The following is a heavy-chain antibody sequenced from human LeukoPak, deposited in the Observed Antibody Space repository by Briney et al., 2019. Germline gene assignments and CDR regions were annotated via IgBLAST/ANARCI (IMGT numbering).Heavy chain of an antibody. D-gene: IGHD1-26*01. Sequence: PGGSLRLSCEASGFTLEHYGMSGVRPAPGKGGEWVAGINWNGGITGYADSVKGRFTISRDNAKNSLYLKMNSLRVEDTALYYCARKGLGGELGGFDYWGQGTLVTVSS. CDR3: ARKGLGGELGGFDY. CDR1: GFTLEHYG. CDR2: INWNGGIT. J-gene: IGHJ4*02. V-gene: IGHV3-20*04.